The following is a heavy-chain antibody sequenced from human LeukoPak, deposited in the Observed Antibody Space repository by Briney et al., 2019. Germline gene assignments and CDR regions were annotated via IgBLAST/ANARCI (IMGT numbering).Heavy chain of an antibody. Sequence: SVKVSCKASGGTFSSYAISWVRQAPGQGLEWMGGIIPIFGTANYAQKFQGRVTITADESTSTAYMELSSLRSEDTAVYYCASDGCIPRTGRYYFDYWGQGTLVTVSS. J-gene: IGHJ4*02. V-gene: IGHV1-69*13. D-gene: IGHD3-10*01. CDR3: ASDGCIPRTGRYYFDY. CDR2: IIPIFGTA. CDR1: GGTFSSYA.